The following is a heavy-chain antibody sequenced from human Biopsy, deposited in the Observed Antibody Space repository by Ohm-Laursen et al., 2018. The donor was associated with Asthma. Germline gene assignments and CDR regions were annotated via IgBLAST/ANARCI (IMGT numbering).Heavy chain of an antibody. CDR2: INPNSGGT. D-gene: IGHD6-13*01. Sequence: SSVKVSCKASGYTFIGCHIHWVRQAPGQGLEWMGRINPNSGGTNYAQKFQGRVTMTRDTSISTAYMEVSRLRSDDTAVYYCARGQKSAGDRWFDPWGQGTLVTVSS. J-gene: IGHJ5*02. V-gene: IGHV1-2*06. CDR1: GYTFIGCH. CDR3: ARGQKSAGDRWFDP.